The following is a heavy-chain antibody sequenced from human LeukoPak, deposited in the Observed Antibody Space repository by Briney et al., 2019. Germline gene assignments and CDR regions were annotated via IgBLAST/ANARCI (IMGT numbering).Heavy chain of an antibody. CDR1: GSNFGGYA. CDR3: TSYGGRTFDY. J-gene: IGHJ4*02. Sequence: PGRSLRLSCTASGSNFGGYAMSWVRHAPGQGLECVAFIRSKLYGETTEYAASVKGRFTVSRDDSKSIDYLQMNSLKAEDTGVYYCTSYGGRTFDYWGQGTLVSVSS. D-gene: IGHD4-23*01. V-gene: IGHV3-49*04. CDR2: IRSKLYGETT.